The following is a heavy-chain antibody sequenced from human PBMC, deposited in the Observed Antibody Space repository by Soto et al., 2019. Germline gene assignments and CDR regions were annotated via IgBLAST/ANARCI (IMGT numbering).Heavy chain of an antibody. V-gene: IGHV4-34*01. CDR1: GGSFSYY. J-gene: IGHJ6*03. D-gene: IGHD2-15*01. CDR2: INHRRTT. Sequence: SETLSLTCAVYGGSFSYYWSWIRQPPGKGLEWIGEINHRRTTNYNPSLKSRVTISVDTSKNQFSLKLSSVTAADTAVYYCARGGGCSGGSCYYMDVWDKGTTVTISS. CDR3: ARGGGCSGGSCYYMDV.